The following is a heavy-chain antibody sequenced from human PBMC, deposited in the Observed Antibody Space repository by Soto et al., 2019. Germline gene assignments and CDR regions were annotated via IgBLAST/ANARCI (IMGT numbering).Heavy chain of an antibody. CDR3: ARHARGGRQRRLSGYDSLNAFDI. CDR1: GGSISSSSYY. D-gene: IGHD5-12*01. J-gene: IGHJ3*02. V-gene: IGHV4-39*01. Sequence: PSETLSLTCTVSGGSISSSSYYWGWIRQPPGKGLEWIGSIYYSGSTYYNPSLKSRVTISVDTSKNQFSLKLSSVTAADTAVYYCARHARGGRQRRLSGYDSLNAFDIWGQGTMVTVSS. CDR2: IYYSGST.